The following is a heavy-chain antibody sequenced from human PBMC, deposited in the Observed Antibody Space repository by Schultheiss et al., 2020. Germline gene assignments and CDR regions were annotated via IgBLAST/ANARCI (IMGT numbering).Heavy chain of an antibody. Sequence: GGSLRLSCAASGFTFSSYDMHWVRQATGKGLEWVSAIGTAGDTYYPGSVKGRFTISRDNSKNTLYLQMNSLRAEDTAVYYCARPPAAAGIHHFDYWGQGTLVTVSS. J-gene: IGHJ4*02. CDR1: GFTFSSYD. V-gene: IGHV3-13*01. CDR2: IGTAGDT. D-gene: IGHD6-13*01. CDR3: ARPPAAAGIHHFDY.